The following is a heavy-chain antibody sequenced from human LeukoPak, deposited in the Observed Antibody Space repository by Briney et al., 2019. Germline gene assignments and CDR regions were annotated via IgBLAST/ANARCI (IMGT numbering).Heavy chain of an antibody. CDR1: GYSFTDYY. J-gene: IGHJ3*01. V-gene: IGHV1-2*02. CDR2: INPNSGGT. Sequence: ASVKVSCKASGYSFTDYYMHWVRQAPGQGLEWMGWINPNSGGTNYAQKFQGRVTMTRDTSISTAYMELNRLRSDDTAVYYCALWEIVHYAFDFWGQGAMVTVSS. CDR3: ALWEIVHYAFDF. D-gene: IGHD5-12*01.